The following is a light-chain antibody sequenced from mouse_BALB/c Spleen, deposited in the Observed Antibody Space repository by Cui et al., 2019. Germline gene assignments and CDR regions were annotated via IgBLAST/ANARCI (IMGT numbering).Light chain of an antibody. CDR3: QQWSSYPRT. V-gene: IGKV4-55*01. CDR1: SSVSY. J-gene: IGKJ1*01. Sequence: HIVLTQSPAIMSASPGEKVTMTCSASSSVSYMYWYQQKPGYSPRLLIFDTSNLASGVPGRFSGSGSGTSYSLTISRMEAEDAATYYCQQWSSYPRTFGGGTKLEIK. CDR2: DTS.